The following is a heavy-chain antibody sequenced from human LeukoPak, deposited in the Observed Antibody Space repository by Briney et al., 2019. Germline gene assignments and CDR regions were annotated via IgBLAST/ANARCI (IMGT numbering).Heavy chain of an antibody. CDR3: VKSASTWYLFDY. J-gene: IGHJ4*02. CDR2: IISNGEST. CDR1: GFTFSGYA. D-gene: IGHD6-13*01. V-gene: IGHV3-64*03. Sequence: GGSLRLSCSASGFTFSGYAMHWVRQAPGKGLEYASAIISNGESTYYSGSVKDRFTISRDNSKNTLYLQMSSLRPEDTAVYYCVKSASTWYLFDYWGQGTLVTVSS.